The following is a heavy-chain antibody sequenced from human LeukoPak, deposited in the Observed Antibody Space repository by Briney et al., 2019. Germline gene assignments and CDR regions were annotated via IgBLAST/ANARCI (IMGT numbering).Heavy chain of an antibody. Sequence: GGPLTLLCTASGFMFNNYWMKGLRQAPGKAMVWVAIIEKDGSEILYVDSVEGRFTISRDNAKNSLYLQMNSLRAEDTAVYYCAAGAGWLIDWWGQGTLVTVSS. CDR3: AAGAGWLIDW. V-gene: IGHV3-7*01. CDR1: GFMFNNYW. D-gene: IGHD6-19*01. CDR2: IEKDGSEI. J-gene: IGHJ4*02.